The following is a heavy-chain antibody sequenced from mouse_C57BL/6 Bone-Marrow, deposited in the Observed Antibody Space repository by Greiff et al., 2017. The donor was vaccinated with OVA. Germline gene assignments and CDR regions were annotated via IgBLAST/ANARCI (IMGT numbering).Heavy chain of an antibody. V-gene: IGHV1-63*01. CDR3: ARGGDYDPLFAY. Sequence: QVQLQQSGAELVRPGTSVKMSCKASGYTFTNYWIGWAKQRPGHGLEWIGDIYPGGGYTNYNEKFKGKATLTADKSSSTAYMQLSSLTSEDSAISYCARGGDYDPLFAYWGQGTLVTVSA. CDR1: GYTFTNYW. D-gene: IGHD2-4*01. J-gene: IGHJ3*01. CDR2: IYPGGGYT.